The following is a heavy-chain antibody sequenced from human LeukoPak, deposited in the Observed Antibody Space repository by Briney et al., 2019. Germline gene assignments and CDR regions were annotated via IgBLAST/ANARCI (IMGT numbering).Heavy chain of an antibody. CDR1: GGTFSSYA. CDR2: IIPIFGTA. D-gene: IGHD4-17*01. V-gene: IGHV1-69*13. CDR3: ARPRGPTVTTRFDY. J-gene: IGHJ4*02. Sequence: SVKVSCKASGGTFSSYAISWVRQAPGQGLEWMGGIIPIFGTANYAQKFQGRVTITADESTSTAYMELSSLRSEDTAVYYCARPRGPTVTTRFDYWGQGTLVTVST.